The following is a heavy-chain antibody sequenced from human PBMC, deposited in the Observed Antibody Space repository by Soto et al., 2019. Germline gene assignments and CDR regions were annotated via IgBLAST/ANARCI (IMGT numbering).Heavy chain of an antibody. Sequence: GGSLRLSCAASGFTFSSYSMNWVRQAPGKGLEWVSSIRSSSSYIYYEDSVKGRFTISRDNAKNSLYLQMNSLRAEDTAVYYCARSTISYDYIWGSYRPTDYWGQGTLVTVSS. CDR2: IRSSSSYI. V-gene: IGHV3-21*01. D-gene: IGHD3-16*02. CDR3: ARSTISYDYIWGSYRPTDY. J-gene: IGHJ4*02. CDR1: GFTFSSYS.